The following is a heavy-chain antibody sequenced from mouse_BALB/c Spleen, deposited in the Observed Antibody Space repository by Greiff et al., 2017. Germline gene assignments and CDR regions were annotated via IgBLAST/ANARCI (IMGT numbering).Heavy chain of an antibody. CDR1: GFTFSSFG. V-gene: IGHV5-17*02. CDR2: ISSGSSTI. Sequence: EVQVVESGGGLVQPGGSRKLSCAASGFTFSSFGMHWVRQAPEKGLEWVAYISSGSSTIYYADTVKGRFTISRDNPKNTLFLQMTSLRSEDTAMYYCAISNYGSSPFAYWGQGTLVTVSA. J-gene: IGHJ3*01. CDR3: AISNYGSSPFAY. D-gene: IGHD1-1*01.